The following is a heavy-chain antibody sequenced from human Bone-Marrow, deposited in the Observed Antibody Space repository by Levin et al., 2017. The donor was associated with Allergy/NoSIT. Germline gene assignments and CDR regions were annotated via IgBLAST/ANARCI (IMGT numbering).Heavy chain of an antibody. Sequence: GSLRLSCAVSGGSISSSNWWSWVRQPPGKGLEWIGEIYHSGSTNYNPSLKSRVTISVDKSKNQFSLKLSSVTAADTAVYYCARVGDYTVTSFDYWGQGTLVTVSS. D-gene: IGHD4-17*01. J-gene: IGHJ4*02. CDR3: ARVGDYTVTSFDY. V-gene: IGHV4-4*02. CDR1: GGSISSSNW. CDR2: IYHSGST.